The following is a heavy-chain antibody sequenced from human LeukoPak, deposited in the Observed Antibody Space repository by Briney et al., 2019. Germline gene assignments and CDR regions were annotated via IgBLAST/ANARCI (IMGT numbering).Heavy chain of an antibody. CDR1: GYTFTGYY. Sequence: ASVKVSCKASGYTFTGYYMHWVRQAPGQGLEWMGWINPNSGGTNYAQKFQGRVTMTRDTSISTAYMELSRLRSDDTAVYYCARVGYYYDSSGYYGDWGQGTLVTVSS. V-gene: IGHV1-2*02. CDR2: INPNSGGT. J-gene: IGHJ4*02. CDR3: ARVGYYYDSSGYYGD. D-gene: IGHD3-22*01.